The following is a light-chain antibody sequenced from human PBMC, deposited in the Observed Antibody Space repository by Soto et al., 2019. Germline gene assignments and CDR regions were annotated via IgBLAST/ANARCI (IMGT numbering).Light chain of an antibody. J-gene: IGKJ1*01. CDR1: QSLLFSDGNTY. V-gene: IGKV2-30*01. Sequence: EAVMTQSPLSLPVTLGQPASISCRSSQSLLFSDGNTYLNWIQQRPGQSPRRLISKVSNRDSGVPDRFSGSGSGTDFTLKISRLEADDVGVYYCMQGTHWPWTLGQGTKVDIK. CDR2: KVS. CDR3: MQGTHWPWT.